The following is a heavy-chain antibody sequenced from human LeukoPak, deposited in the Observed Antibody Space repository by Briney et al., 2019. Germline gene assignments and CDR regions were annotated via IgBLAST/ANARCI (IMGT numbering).Heavy chain of an antibody. D-gene: IGHD5-12*01. CDR2: ISYDGSNK. V-gene: IGHV3-30-3*01. CDR3: AREGLRSYYGMDV. J-gene: IGHJ6*02. Sequence: PGGSLRLSCAASGFTFSSYAMHWVRQAPGKGLEWVAVISYDGSNKYHADSVKGRFTISRDNSKNTLYLQMNSLRAEDTAVYYCAREGLRSYYGMDVWGQGTTVTVSS. CDR1: GFTFSSYA.